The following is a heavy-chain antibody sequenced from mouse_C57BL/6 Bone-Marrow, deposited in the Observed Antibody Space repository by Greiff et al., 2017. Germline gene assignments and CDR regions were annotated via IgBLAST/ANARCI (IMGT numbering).Heavy chain of an antibody. CDR2: IYPRDGST. Sequence: QVQLQQSDAELVKPGASVKISCKVSGYTFTDHTIHWMKQRPEQGLEWIGYIYPRDGSTKYNEKFKGKATLTADKSSSTAYMQLNSLTSEDSAVYFCARSFYYYGSSQYYYAMDYWGQGTSVTVSS. CDR1: GYTFTDHT. D-gene: IGHD1-1*01. V-gene: IGHV1-78*01. J-gene: IGHJ4*01. CDR3: ARSFYYYGSSQYYYAMDY.